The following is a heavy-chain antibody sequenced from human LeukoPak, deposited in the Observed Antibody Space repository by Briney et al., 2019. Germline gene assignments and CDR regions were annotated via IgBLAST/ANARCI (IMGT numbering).Heavy chain of an antibody. CDR1: GFSFSSYA. CDR3: RLAVAGTNTFDY. CDR2: ISYDGSNK. D-gene: IGHD6-19*01. Sequence: PGGSLRLSCAASGFSFSSYAMHWVRQAPGKGLVWVAVISYDGSNKYYADSVKGRFTISRDNSNNTLYVQMNSLRAEDTAVYYCRLAVAGTNTFDYWGQGTVVTVSS. J-gene: IGHJ4*02. V-gene: IGHV3-30-3*01.